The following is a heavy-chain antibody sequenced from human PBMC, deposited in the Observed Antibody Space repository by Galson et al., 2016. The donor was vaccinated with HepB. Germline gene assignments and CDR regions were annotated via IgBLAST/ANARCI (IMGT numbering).Heavy chain of an antibody. CDR3: AGEIGIANGIDV. V-gene: IGHV3-53*01. CDR1: GVTVTSMF. J-gene: IGHJ6*02. D-gene: IGHD2-21*01. Sequence: LRLSCAVSGVTVTSMFMNWVRQAPGKGLEWVSVIHGVGNIYYADSVRGRFTISRDNRENMVYLQMNSLRAEDTAVYYCAGEIGIANGIDVWGQGTTVTVS. CDR2: IHGVGNI.